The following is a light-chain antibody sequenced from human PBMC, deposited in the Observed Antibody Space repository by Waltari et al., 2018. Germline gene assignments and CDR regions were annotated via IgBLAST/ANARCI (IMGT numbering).Light chain of an antibody. CDR3: SSFACNSHVL. J-gene: IGLJ2*01. CDR1: STDLSDSTS. V-gene: IGLV2-14*01. CDR2: EVS. Sequence: QSALTQPASMSGSPGQSITISCTGSSTDLSDSTSVSWYQQQPGKAPTLIIYEVSNRPSGVSSRFSGSKSGNTASLTISGLQTDDEGDYFCSSFACNSHVLFGGGTKVTVL.